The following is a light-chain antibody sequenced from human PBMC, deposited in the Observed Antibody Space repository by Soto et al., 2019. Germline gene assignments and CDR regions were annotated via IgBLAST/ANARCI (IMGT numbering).Light chain of an antibody. J-gene: IGKJ1*01. Sequence: ETIMTQSPATLSVSPGERATLTCRASQSVYSNLAWYQQKPGQAPRLLIYGASTRATGIAARFSGSGSGTDFTLIISSLQSEDVAIYFCQQYNSWPLTFGQGTKVDIK. CDR1: QSVYSN. V-gene: IGKV3-15*01. CDR2: GAS. CDR3: QQYNSWPLT.